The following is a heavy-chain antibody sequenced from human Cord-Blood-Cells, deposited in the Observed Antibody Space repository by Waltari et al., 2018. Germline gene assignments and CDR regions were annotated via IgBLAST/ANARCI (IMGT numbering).Heavy chain of an antibody. Sequence: QVQLVQSGAEVKKPGASVKVSCKVSGYTLTELSMHWVRQAPGKGLEWMGGFDRDDGKRINATKFQGRVTMTEDTSTDTAYMGRSSLRSEDTAGYYCATDQLGYDAFDIWGQGTMVTVSS. CDR2: FDRDDGKR. V-gene: IGHV1-24*01. CDR3: ATDQLGYDAFDI. D-gene: IGHD1-1*01. CDR1: GYTLTELS. J-gene: IGHJ3*02.